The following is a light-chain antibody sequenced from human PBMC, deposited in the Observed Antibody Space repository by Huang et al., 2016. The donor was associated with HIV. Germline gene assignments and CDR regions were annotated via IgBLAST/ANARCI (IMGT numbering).Light chain of an antibody. J-gene: IGKJ1*01. Sequence: EIVMTQSPGTLSVAPGKRATLSCRASQNINTDLAWFKQKPGQAPRLLIYAASTRTADFPARFSGSGSRTEFTLTISSLQSEDIAVYYCQQYNDWPRSFSQGTKVEIK. CDR2: AAS. CDR1: QNINTD. CDR3: QQYNDWPRS. V-gene: IGKV3-15*01.